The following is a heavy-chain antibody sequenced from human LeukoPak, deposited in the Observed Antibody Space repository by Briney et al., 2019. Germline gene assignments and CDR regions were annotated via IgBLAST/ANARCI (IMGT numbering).Heavy chain of an antibody. CDR1: GGSISNYY. Sequence: PSETLSLTCTVSGGSISNYYWSWIRQPPGKGLEWIGYIYYSGSTNYNPSLKSRVTISVDTSKNQFSLKLSSVTAADTAVYYCARQSFAPFQVGPETPIESWGQGTLVTVSS. CDR3: ARQSFAPFQVGPETPIES. CDR2: IYYSGST. V-gene: IGHV4-59*08. J-gene: IGHJ4*02. D-gene: IGHD1-26*01.